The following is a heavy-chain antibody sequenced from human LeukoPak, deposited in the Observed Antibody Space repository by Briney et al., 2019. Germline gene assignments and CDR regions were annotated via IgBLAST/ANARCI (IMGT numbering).Heavy chain of an antibody. V-gene: IGHV4-4*07. Sequence: SETLSLTCSVSGGAMRDYYWIWIRQPVGKGLEWIGQIYATTGSTNYNPSLLSRITMSIDTSKNQISLKLRSVTAADTAVYYCATTLWIGEGFQHWGQGTLVTVSS. J-gene: IGHJ1*01. CDR1: GGAMRDYY. D-gene: IGHD3-10*01. CDR3: ATTLWIGEGFQH. CDR2: IYATTGST.